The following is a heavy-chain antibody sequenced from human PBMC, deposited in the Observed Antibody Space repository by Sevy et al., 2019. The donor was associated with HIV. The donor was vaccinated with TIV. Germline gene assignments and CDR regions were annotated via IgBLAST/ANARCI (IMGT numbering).Heavy chain of an antibody. V-gene: IGHV3-23*01. CDR2: FSGSGGST. D-gene: IGHD6-13*01. Sequence: GGALRLSCAASGFTFSSYAMSWVRQAPGKGLEWVSAFSGSGGSTYYADSVKGRFTISRDHSKNTLYLQMNSLRAEDTAVYYCAKDVKQLVAFATGGQGTLVTVSS. CDR1: GFTFSSYA. CDR3: AKDVKQLVAFAT. J-gene: IGHJ4*02.